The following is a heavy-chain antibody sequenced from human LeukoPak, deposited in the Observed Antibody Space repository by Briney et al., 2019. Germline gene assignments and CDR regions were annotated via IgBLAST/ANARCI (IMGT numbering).Heavy chain of an antibody. Sequence: PSETLSLTCTVSGGSISSYYWSWIRQPPGKGLEWIGYIYYSGSTNYNPSLKSRVTISVDTSKNQFSLKLSSVTAADTAVYYCARVSRGGLMDYYYMDVWGKGTTVTISS. V-gene: IGHV4-59*01. D-gene: IGHD3-10*01. CDR1: GGSISSYY. J-gene: IGHJ6*03. CDR2: IYYSGST. CDR3: ARVSRGGLMDYYYMDV.